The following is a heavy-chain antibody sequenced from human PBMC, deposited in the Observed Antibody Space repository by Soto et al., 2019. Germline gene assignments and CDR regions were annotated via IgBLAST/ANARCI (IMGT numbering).Heavy chain of an antibody. Sequence: ALVKVSCKASGGTFSSYAISWVRQAPGQGLEWMGGIIPIFGTANYAQKFQGRVTITADESTSTAYMELSSLRSEDTAVYYCARDGYYDSSGYYLGYYYYYGMDVWGQGTTVTVSS. J-gene: IGHJ6*02. CDR1: GGTFSSYA. V-gene: IGHV1-69*13. CDR2: IIPIFGTA. D-gene: IGHD3-22*01. CDR3: ARDGYYDSSGYYLGYYYYYGMDV.